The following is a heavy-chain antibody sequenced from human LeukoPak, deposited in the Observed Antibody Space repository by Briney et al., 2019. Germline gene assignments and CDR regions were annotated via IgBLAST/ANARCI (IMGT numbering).Heavy chain of an antibody. J-gene: IGHJ6*03. CDR1: GGSFSGYY. V-gene: IGHV4-34*01. Sequence: SETLSLTCAVYGGSFSGYYWSWIRQPPGKGLEWIGEINHSGSTNYNPSLKSRVTISVDTSKNQFSLKLSSVTAADTAVYYCARRPRFYGDYYYYYMDVWGKGTTVTISS. CDR2: INHSGST. CDR3: ARRPRFYGDYYYYYMDV. D-gene: IGHD4-17*01.